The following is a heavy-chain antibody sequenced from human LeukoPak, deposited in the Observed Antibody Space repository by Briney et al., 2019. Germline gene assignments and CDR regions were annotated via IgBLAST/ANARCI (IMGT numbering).Heavy chain of an antibody. CDR1: GFTFSSYS. CDR3: ANENYYGSGSYPDY. D-gene: IGHD3-10*01. V-gene: IGHV3-30*18. J-gene: IGHJ4*02. CDR2: ISYDGSNK. Sequence: PGGSLRLSCAASGFTFSSYSMNWVRQAPGRGLEWVALISYDGSNKYYADSVKGRFTISRDNSKNTLYLQMNSLRAEDTAVYYCANENYYGSGSYPDYWGQGTLVTVSS.